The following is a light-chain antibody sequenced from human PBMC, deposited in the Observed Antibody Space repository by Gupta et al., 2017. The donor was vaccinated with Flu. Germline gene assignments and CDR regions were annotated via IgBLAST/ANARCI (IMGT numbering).Light chain of an antibody. V-gene: IGLV3-1*01. CDR3: EAWDSSTAV. CDR2: QDS. J-gene: IGLJ2*01. CDR1: KWADQY. Sequence: CSGNKWADQYACWYQQKPGQSPLLVIYQDSKRPSGIPERFSGSNSGNTATLTISGTQAVDEADYYCEAWDSSTAVFGGGTKLTVL.